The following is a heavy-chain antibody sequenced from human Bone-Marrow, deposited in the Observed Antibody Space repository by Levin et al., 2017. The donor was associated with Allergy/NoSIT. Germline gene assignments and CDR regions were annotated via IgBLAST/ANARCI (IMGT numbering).Heavy chain of an antibody. CDR3: AKDEDSSSSIVINYYYYYMDV. J-gene: IGHJ6*03. D-gene: IGHD6-6*01. CDR2: ISYDGSNK. V-gene: IGHV3-30*18. Sequence: GESLKISCAASGFTFSSYGMHWVRQAPGKGLEWVAVISYDGSNKYYADSVKGRFTISRDNSKNTLYLQMNSLRAEDTAVYYCAKDEDSSSSIVINYYYYYMDVWGKGTTVTVSS. CDR1: GFTFSSYG.